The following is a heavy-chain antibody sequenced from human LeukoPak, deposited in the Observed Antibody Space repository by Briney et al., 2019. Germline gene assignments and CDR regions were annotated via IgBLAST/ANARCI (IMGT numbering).Heavy chain of an antibody. Sequence: GGSLRLSCEASGLTFSSYGMSWVRQAPGKGLQWVSAITGDGTTTYYADSVKGRFTISRDNSKNMLHLQMSSLRAEDTAVYYCAKMQGYFDYWSQGTLVPVSS. J-gene: IGHJ4*02. CDR3: AKMQGYFDY. V-gene: IGHV3-23*01. CDR1: GLTFSSYG. CDR2: ITGDGTTT.